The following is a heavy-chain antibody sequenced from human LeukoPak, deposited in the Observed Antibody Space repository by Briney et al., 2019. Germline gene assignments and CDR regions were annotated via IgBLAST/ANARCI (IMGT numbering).Heavy chain of an antibody. CDR1: GYTFTGYY. V-gene: IGHV1-2*02. CDR2: INPNSGRT. CDR3: AREDIVVVPDAARIPPHWFDP. D-gene: IGHD2-2*01. J-gene: IGHJ5*02. Sequence: GAAVNVSCKASGYTFTGYYMHWLRQAPGQGLEGMGWINPNSGRTNYAQMFQGRVTMTRDTPISTAYMELSRLRSDDTDLYYCAREDIVVVPDAARIPPHWFDPWGQGTLVNVSS.